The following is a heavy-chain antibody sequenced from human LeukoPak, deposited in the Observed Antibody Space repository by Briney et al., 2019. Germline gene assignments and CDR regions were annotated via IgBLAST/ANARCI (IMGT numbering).Heavy chain of an antibody. D-gene: IGHD3-22*01. Sequence: RASVKVSCKASGYTFTGYYMHWVRQAPGQGLEWMGWINPSGGSTSYAQKFQGRVTMTRDTSTSTVYMELSSLRSEDTAVYYCARVVYYDSSGYYSHALDIWGQGTMVTVSS. V-gene: IGHV1-46*01. CDR3: ARVVYYDSSGYYSHALDI. CDR1: GYTFTGYY. CDR2: INPSGGST. J-gene: IGHJ3*02.